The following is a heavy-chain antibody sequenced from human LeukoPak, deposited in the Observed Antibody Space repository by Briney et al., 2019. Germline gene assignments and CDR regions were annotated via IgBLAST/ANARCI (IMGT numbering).Heavy chain of an antibody. V-gene: IGHV4-31*03. CDR3: ARGSEIAVGPYGMDV. D-gene: IGHD6-19*01. CDR2: IYYSGST. CDR1: GGSISSGGYY. Sequence: SQTLSLTCTVSGGSISSGGYYWSWIRQHPGKGLEWIGYIYYSGSTYYNPSLKSRVTISVDTSKNQFSLKLSSVTAADTAVYYCARGSEIAVGPYGMDVWGQGTPVTVSS. J-gene: IGHJ6*02.